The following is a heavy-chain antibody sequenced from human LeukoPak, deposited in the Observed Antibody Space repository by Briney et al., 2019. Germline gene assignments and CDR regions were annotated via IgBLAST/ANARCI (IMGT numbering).Heavy chain of an antibody. J-gene: IGHJ5*01. CDR1: GFSFSSYW. D-gene: IGHD6-19*01. V-gene: IGHV3-7*01. CDR3: ARGMTVAANWFDS. Sequence: GGSLRLSCAASGFSFSSYWMNWVRQAPGKGLEWVANIKQDGSEKYYVDSVKGRFTISRDNAENSLYLQMNSLRAEDTAVYYCARGMTVAANWFDSWGQGTLVTVSS. CDR2: IKQDGSEK.